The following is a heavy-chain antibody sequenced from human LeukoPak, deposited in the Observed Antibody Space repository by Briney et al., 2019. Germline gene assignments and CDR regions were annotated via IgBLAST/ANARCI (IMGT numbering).Heavy chain of an antibody. Sequence: GASVKVSCKASGGTFSSYAISWVRQAPGQGLEWMGRIIPILGIANYAQKFQGRVTITADKSTSTAYMELSSLRSEDTAVYYCARETGIVGATANFDYWGQGTLVTVSS. CDR1: GGTFSSYA. CDR3: ARETGIVGATANFDY. J-gene: IGHJ4*02. CDR2: IIPILGIA. D-gene: IGHD1-26*01. V-gene: IGHV1-69*04.